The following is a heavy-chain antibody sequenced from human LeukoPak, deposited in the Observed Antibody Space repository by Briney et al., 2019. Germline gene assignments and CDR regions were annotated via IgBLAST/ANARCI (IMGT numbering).Heavy chain of an antibody. D-gene: IGHD4/OR15-4a*01. CDR3: ARDAARVLDY. V-gene: IGHV1-2*02. CDR2: INPSNGGT. CDR1: EYSFNGYY. Sequence: GASVKVSCKASEYSFNGYYLHWVRQAPGQGLEWMAWINPSNGGTNYAQKFQGRVAVTRDSSISTAYMELSRLRSDDTAVYFCARDAARVLDYWDQGTLVTVSS. J-gene: IGHJ4*02.